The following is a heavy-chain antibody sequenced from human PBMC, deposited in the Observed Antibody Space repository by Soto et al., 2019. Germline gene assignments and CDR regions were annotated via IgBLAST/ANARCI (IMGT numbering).Heavy chain of an antibody. CDR1: GYTFSSYG. J-gene: IGHJ4*01. CDR3: AGSSSFYSPFDY. CDR2: INAYNGNT. V-gene: IGHV1-18*01. D-gene: IGHD2-2*01. Sequence: ASVKVSCKASGYTFSSYGISWVRQAPGQGLEWLGWINAYNGNTNHAQKFQGRVTITTDTSTSTAYMELKSLRPDDTAVYYCAGSSSFYSPFDYWGQGTLVTVSS.